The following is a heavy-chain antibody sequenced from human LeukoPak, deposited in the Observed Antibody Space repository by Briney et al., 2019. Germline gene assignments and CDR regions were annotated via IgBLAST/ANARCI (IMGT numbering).Heavy chain of an antibody. Sequence: SVKVSCKASGGTFSSHAIAWVQQAPGQGPEWMGGIIPISGTADYAQKFQGRVTITTDQSTSTAYMELSSLTSDDTAVYYCARGLQYQLLKALRYYYMDVWGEGTTVTVSS. D-gene: IGHD2-2*01. CDR2: IIPISGTA. CDR1: GGTFSSHA. V-gene: IGHV1-69*05. CDR3: ARGLQYQLLKALRYYYMDV. J-gene: IGHJ6*03.